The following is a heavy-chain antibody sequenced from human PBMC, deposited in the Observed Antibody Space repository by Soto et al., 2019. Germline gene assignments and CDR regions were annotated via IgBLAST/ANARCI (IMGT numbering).Heavy chain of an antibody. CDR2: IYPGDSDT. CDR1: GYSFTSYW. V-gene: IGHV5-51*01. CDR3: ARLNNYDILTGYSYYGMDV. D-gene: IGHD3-9*01. J-gene: IGHJ6*02. Sequence: GESLKISCKGSGYSFTSYWIGWVRQMPGKGLEWMGIIYPGDSDTRYSPSFQGQVTISADKSISTAYLQWSSLKASDTAMYYCARLNNYDILTGYSYYGMDVWGQGTTVTVSS.